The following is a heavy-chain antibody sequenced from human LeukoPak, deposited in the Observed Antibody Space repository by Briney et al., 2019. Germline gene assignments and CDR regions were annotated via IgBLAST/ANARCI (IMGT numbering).Heavy chain of an antibody. J-gene: IGHJ5*02. V-gene: IGHV1-2*02. CDR1: GYTFTGYY. CDR2: INPNSGGT. CDR3: ATVLPTIVVVVAAAGWFDP. Sequence: ASVKVSCKASGYTFTGYYMHWVRQAPGLGLEWMGWINPNSGGTNYAQKFQGRVTMTEDTSTDTAYMELSSLRSEDTAVYYCATVLPTIVVVVAAAGWFDPWGQGTLVTVSS. D-gene: IGHD2-15*01.